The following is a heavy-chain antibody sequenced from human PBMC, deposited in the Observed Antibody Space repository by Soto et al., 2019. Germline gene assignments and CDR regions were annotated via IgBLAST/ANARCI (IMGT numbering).Heavy chain of an antibody. CDR3: AKIHSGSYVGGF. D-gene: IGHD1-26*01. Sequence: GGSLRLSCAASGFTFSSYAMIWVRQAPGKGLEWVSAISGSGGSTYYADSVEGRFTISRDNSKNTLYLQMNSLRAEDTAVYYCAKIHSGSYVGGFWGQGTLVTVSS. J-gene: IGHJ4*02. CDR1: GFTFSSYA. V-gene: IGHV3-23*01. CDR2: ISGSGGST.